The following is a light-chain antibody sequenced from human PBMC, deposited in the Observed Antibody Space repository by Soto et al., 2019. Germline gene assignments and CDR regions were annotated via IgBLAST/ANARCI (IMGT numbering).Light chain of an antibody. V-gene: IGKV1-5*01. J-gene: IGKJ1*01. Sequence: GDRVTITCRASQSISSWLAWYQQKPGKAPKLLIYDASSFESGVPSRFSGSGSGTEFTLTISSLQPDDFATYYCQQSYSTLWTCGQGTKGDI. CDR3: QQSYSTLWT. CDR1: QSISSW. CDR2: DAS.